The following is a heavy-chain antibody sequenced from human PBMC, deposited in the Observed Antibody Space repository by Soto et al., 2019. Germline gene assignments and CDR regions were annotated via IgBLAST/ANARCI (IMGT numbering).Heavy chain of an antibody. CDR2: IIPIFGTA. CDR3: ARGGFGLNDSSGYYIPGAFDI. Sequence: SVKVSGKGSGVTFSSYPISWVLQAPGQGLEWMGGIIPIFGTANYAQKFQGRVTITADKSTSTAYMELSSLRSEDTAVYYCARGGFGLNDSSGYYIPGAFDIWGQGPMVTVSS. V-gene: IGHV1-69*06. CDR1: GVTFSSYP. D-gene: IGHD3-22*01. J-gene: IGHJ3*02.